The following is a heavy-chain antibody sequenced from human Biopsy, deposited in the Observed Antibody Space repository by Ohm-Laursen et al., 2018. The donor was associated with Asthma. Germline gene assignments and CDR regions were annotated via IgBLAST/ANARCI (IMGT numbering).Heavy chain of an antibody. D-gene: IGHD3-10*01. Sequence: ASRFTFTNAWMTWVRQAPGKGLEWVALIKSKTDGGTTDYAAPVKGRFGISRDDSKNTLYLQMNSLKTEDTAVYYCTTWFDSLDSWGQGTLVTVSS. CDR1: RFTFTNAW. V-gene: IGHV3-15*01. CDR3: TTWFDSLDS. J-gene: IGHJ4*02. CDR2: IKSKTDGGTT.